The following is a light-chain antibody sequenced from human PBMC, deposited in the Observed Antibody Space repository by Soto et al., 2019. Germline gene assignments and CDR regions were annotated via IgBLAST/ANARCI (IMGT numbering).Light chain of an antibody. Sequence: VLTQPPSVSAAPGQKVTISCSGSSSNIGGNSVSWYQQLPGTAPKLLIYDDNKRPSGIPDRFSGSKSGTSATLGITGFQNGDEADYYCGSWDSSMSAYVLGTGIKVTVL. CDR3: GSWDSSMSAYV. J-gene: IGLJ1*01. V-gene: IGLV1-51*01. CDR2: DDN. CDR1: SSNIGGNS.